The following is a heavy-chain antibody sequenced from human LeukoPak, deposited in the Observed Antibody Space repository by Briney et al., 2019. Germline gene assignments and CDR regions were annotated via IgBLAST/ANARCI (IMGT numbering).Heavy chain of an antibody. CDR3: ARTIRFLEWSRDYYFDY. CDR2: IYYSGST. Sequence: SETLSLTCTVTGGPISSSTYYWGWIRQPPGKGLEWIGNIYYSGSTYYNPSLKSRVTISVDRSKNQFSLKLSSVTAADTAVYYCARTIRFLEWSRDYYFDYWGQGTLVTVSS. D-gene: IGHD3-3*01. CDR1: GGPISSSTYY. V-gene: IGHV4-39*07. J-gene: IGHJ4*02.